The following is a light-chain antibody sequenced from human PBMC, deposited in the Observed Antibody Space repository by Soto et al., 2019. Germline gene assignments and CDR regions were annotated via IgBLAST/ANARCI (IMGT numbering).Light chain of an antibody. CDR2: LGS. V-gene: IGKV2-28*01. J-gene: IGKJ5*01. Sequence: DIVMTQSPLSLPVTPGEPASISCRSSQSLLHSNGENYLNWYLQKPGQSPQLLIYLGSNRASGVPDRFSGSVSGTDFTLKISRVEAEDVGVYYCMQALQTPITFGQGTRLEIK. CDR1: QSLLHSNGENY. CDR3: MQALQTPIT.